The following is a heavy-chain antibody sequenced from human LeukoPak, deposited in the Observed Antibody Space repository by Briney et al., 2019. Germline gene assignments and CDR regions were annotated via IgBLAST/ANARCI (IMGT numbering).Heavy chain of an antibody. Sequence: GGSLRLSCAAFGFTFSSNWMHWVRQAPGSGLEWVASIKKDGSERFYVDSVKGRFTISRDNTRNLLYLQMNNLRAEDTAVYYCARDVAGPPQEAFDIWGQGTMVTVSS. CDR1: GFTFSSNW. CDR3: ARDVAGPPQEAFDI. J-gene: IGHJ3*02. CDR2: IKKDGSER. V-gene: IGHV3-7*01.